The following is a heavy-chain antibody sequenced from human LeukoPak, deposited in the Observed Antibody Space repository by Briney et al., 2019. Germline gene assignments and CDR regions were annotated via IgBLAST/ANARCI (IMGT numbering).Heavy chain of an antibody. D-gene: IGHD2-15*01. CDR2: IIPILGIA. CDR1: GGTFSSYA. V-gene: IGHV1-69*04. J-gene: IGHJ4*02. Sequence: SVKVSCKASGGTFSSYAISWVRQAPGQGLEWMGRIIPILGIANYAQKFQGRVTITADKSTSTAYMELSRLRSEDTAVYYCARDFNCSGGSCLFDYWGQGTLVTVSS. CDR3: ARDFNCSGGSCLFDY.